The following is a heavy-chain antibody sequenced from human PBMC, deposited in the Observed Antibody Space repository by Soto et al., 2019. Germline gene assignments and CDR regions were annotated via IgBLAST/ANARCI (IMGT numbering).Heavy chain of an antibody. V-gene: IGHV1-69*05. CDR3: ARGNNYYGSGSYYTY. J-gene: IGHJ4*02. CDR2: IIPIFGTA. D-gene: IGHD3-10*01. CDR1: GGTFSSYA. Sequence: QVQLVQSGAEVKKPGSSVKVSCKASGGTFSSYAISWVRQAPGQGLEWMGGIIPIFGTANYAQKFQGRVTSSTNESTSTAYLELSSLRSEDTAVYYCARGNNYYGSGSYYTYWGQGTLVTVSS.